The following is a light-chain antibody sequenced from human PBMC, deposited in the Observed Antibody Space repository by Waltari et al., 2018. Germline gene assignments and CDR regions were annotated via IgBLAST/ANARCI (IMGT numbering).Light chain of an antibody. J-gene: IGKJ4*01. CDR1: QSVTTTF. V-gene: IGKV3-20*01. Sequence: EIELTQFPGTLSLSPGEKATLSCRTSQSVTTTFLAWYRQKPGQAPRLLIYGASSRATGIPYRFSGSGSGTEFTLTISRLDPEDFGVYYCQQFATSPLTFGGGTKLEIK. CDR2: GAS. CDR3: QQFATSPLT.